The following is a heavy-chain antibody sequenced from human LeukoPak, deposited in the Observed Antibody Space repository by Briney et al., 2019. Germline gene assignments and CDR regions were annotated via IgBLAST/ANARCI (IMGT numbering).Heavy chain of an antibody. CDR1: GFTFSSYG. V-gene: IGHV3-33*06. CDR2: IWYDGSNK. CDR3: AKGSEATIPVYFDY. Sequence: GGSLRLSCAASGFTFSSYGMHWVRQAPGKGLEWVAVIWYDGSNKYYADSVKGRFTISRDNSKNTLYLQMNSLRAEDTAIYYCAKGSEATIPVYFDYWGQGTLVSVPS. J-gene: IGHJ4*02. D-gene: IGHD5-12*01.